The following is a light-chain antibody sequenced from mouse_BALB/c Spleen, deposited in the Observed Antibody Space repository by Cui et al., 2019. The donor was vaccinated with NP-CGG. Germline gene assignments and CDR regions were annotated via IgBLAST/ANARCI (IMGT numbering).Light chain of an antibody. V-gene: IGLV1*01. J-gene: IGLJ1*01. Sequence: QAVVTQVSALTTSPGETVTLTCRSSTGAVTTSNYANWVQEKPDHLFTGLIGGTHNRAPGVPARFSGSLIGDKAALTITGTQTEDEAIYFCALWYSNHWVFGGGTTLTVL. CDR2: GTH. CDR3: ALWYSNHWV. CDR1: TGAVTTSNY.